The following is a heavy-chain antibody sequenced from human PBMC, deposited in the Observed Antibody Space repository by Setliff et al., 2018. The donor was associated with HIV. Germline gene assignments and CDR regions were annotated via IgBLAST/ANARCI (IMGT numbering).Heavy chain of an antibody. D-gene: IGHD3-16*01. CDR3: AKAWGSGYPSFESALMFDV. V-gene: IGHV3-23*01. Sequence: GGSLRLSCAASGFYFSIYNMSWVRQAPGKGLEWVSATTSNGRTTDYAESVRGRFILSRDNSGNTLYLQMTSLRAEDTATYYCAKAWGSGYPSFESALMFDVWGQGTLVTVSS. CDR2: TTSNGRTT. J-gene: IGHJ4*02. CDR1: GFYFSIYN.